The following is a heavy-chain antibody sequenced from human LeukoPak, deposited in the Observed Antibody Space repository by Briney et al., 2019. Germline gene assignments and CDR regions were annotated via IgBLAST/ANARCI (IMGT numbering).Heavy chain of an antibody. D-gene: IGHD4-11*01. Sequence: GGSLRLSCEASGFISSSSAMSWVRQAPGKGLEWVSIIVGSGFTTDYAESVKGRFTISRDNAKNTVYLQMNSLRADDTAVYHCAYSSSWGRASFFDVWGRGTLVTVSS. CDR1: GFISSSSA. CDR3: AYSSSWGRASFFDV. J-gene: IGHJ2*01. CDR2: IVGSGFTT. V-gene: IGHV3-23*01.